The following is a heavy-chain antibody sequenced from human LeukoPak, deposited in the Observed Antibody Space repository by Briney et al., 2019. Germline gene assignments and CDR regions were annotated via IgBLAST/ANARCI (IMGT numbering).Heavy chain of an antibody. Sequence: PGGSLRLSCAASGFTFSSYEMNWVRQAPGKGLEWVGRIKSKTEGGTTDYAAPVKGRFTISRDDSKNTLYLQMNSLKTEDTAVYYCTTSVQQLVWVGDNWGQGTLVTVSS. D-gene: IGHD6-13*01. CDR3: TTSVQQLVWVGDN. J-gene: IGHJ4*02. V-gene: IGHV3-15*01. CDR2: IKSKTEGGTT. CDR1: GFTFSSYE.